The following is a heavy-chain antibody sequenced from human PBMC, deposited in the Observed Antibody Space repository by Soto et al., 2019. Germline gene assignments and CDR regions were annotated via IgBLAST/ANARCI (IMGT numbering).Heavy chain of an antibody. CDR2: ISTYNGNT. V-gene: IGHV1-18*04. CDR3: ARGLGTNGLDV. D-gene: IGHD7-27*01. CDR1: GYKFTTYG. Sequence: QVQLLQSGAEVKKPGASVKVSCKASGYKFTTYGIAWVRQAPRQGHEWLGGISTYNGNTDYAQNLQDRVTMTTETSTSTAYLEVRSLTSDDTAVYFCARGLGTNGLDVWGQGTTVTVSS. J-gene: IGHJ6*02.